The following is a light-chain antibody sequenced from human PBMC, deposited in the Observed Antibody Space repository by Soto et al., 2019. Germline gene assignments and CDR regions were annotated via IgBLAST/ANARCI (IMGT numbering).Light chain of an antibody. CDR1: SSDIGSYDH. J-gene: IGLJ1*01. Sequence: QSVLMQPASVSGSPGQSITISCSGTSSDIGSYDHVAWYQQFPGKSPKLIIYAVSDRPSGVSDRFSGSKSGISASLTISGLQTEDEADYYCISYTDRQSYLFGTGTKVTVL. CDR2: AVS. V-gene: IGLV2-14*03. CDR3: ISYTDRQSYL.